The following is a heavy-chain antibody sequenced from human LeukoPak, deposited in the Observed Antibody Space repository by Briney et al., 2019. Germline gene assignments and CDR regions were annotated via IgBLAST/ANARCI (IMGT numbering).Heavy chain of an antibody. Sequence: SVKVSCKASGGTFSSYAISWVQQAPGQGLEWMGGIIPIFGTANYAQKFQGRVTITTDESTSTAYMELSSLRSEDTAVYYCASIPAVAGKGESNYWGQGTLVTVSS. CDR2: IIPIFGTA. J-gene: IGHJ4*02. CDR3: ASIPAVAGKGESNY. D-gene: IGHD6-19*01. CDR1: GGTFSSYA. V-gene: IGHV1-69*05.